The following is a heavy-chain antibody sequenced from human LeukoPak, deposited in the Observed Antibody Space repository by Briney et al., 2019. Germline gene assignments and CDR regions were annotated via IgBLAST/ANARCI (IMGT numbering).Heavy chain of an antibody. D-gene: IGHD2-15*01. CDR3: ARGGPAILDY. CDR2: IYYSGST. V-gene: IGHV4-61*01. CDR1: GGSISSSSYY. J-gene: IGHJ4*02. Sequence: SETLSLTCTVSGGSISSSSYYWSWIRQPPGKGLEWIGYIYYSGSTNYNPSLKSRVTISVDTSKNQFSLKLSSVTAADTAVYYCARGGPAILDYWGQGTLVTVSS.